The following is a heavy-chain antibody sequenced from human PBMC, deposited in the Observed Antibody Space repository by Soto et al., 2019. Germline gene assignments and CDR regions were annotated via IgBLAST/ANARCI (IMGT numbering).Heavy chain of an antibody. CDR3: AAVFEH. CDR2: VDSAGSGT. V-gene: IGHV3-74*01. CDR1: GITFSGFW. Sequence: VPLVESGGGSVQPGGSLRLSCVASGITFSGFWMHWVRQVPGKGLVWVARVDSAGSGTSYADSVKGRFTTSRDNAKNTLSLQMDSLRVDDTAVYYCAAVFEHWGQGIPVTVSS. J-gene: IGHJ4*02.